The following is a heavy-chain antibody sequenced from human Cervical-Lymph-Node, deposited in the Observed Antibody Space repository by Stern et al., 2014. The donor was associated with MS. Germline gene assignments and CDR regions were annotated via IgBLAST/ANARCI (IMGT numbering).Heavy chain of an antibody. CDR3: ARVDDQLPLGWFDP. CDR1: GGSISSSNW. J-gene: IGHJ5*02. CDR2: IYHSGTP. V-gene: IGHV4-4*02. D-gene: IGHD2-2*01. Sequence: QVQLQESGPGLVKPSGTLSLTCAVSGGSISSSNWWSWVRQPPGKGLEWIGEIYHSGTPNYTPSLKSRFPISVDKSKTQFSLKLSSVTAADTAVYYCARVDDQLPLGWFDPWGQGTLVTVSS.